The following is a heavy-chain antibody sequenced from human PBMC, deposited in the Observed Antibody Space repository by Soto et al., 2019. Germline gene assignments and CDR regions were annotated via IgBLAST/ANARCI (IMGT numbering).Heavy chain of an antibody. V-gene: IGHV1-24*01. CDR3: ATPSPLYSSSWYSSNYGMDV. CDR2: FDPEDGET. Sequence: ASVKVSCKVSGYTLTELSMHWVRQAPGKGLEWMGGFDPEDGETIYAQKFQGRVTMTEDTSTDTAYMELSSLRSEDTAVYYCATPSPLYSSSWYSSNYGMDVWGQGTTVTVS. J-gene: IGHJ6*02. D-gene: IGHD6-13*01. CDR1: GYTLTELS.